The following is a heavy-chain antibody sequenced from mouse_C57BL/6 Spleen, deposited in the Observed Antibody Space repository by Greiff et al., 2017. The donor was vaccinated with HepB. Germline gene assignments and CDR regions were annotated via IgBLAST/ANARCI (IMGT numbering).Heavy chain of an antibody. Sequence: EVQGVESGGGLVQPKGSLKLSCAASGFSFNTYAMNWVRQAPGKGLEWVARIRSKSNNYATYYADSVKDRFTISRDDSESMLYLQMNNLKTEDTAMYYCVRDYDVGRYAMDYWGQGTSVTVSS. J-gene: IGHJ4*01. D-gene: IGHD2-4*01. CDR2: IRSKSNNYAT. CDR1: GFSFNTYA. CDR3: VRDYDVGRYAMDY. V-gene: IGHV10-1*01.